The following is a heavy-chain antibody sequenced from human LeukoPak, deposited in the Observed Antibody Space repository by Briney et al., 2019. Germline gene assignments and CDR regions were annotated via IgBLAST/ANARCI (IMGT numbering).Heavy chain of an antibody. Sequence: PGGSLRLSCAASGFTFSSYAISWVRQAPGQGLEWMGGIIPIFGTANYAQKFQGRVTITADESTSTAYMELSSLRSEDTAVYYCATDSSGYYNIFDYWGQGTLVTVSS. CDR2: IIPIFGTA. CDR3: ATDSSGYYNIFDY. V-gene: IGHV1-69*01. J-gene: IGHJ4*02. CDR1: GFTFSSYA. D-gene: IGHD3-22*01.